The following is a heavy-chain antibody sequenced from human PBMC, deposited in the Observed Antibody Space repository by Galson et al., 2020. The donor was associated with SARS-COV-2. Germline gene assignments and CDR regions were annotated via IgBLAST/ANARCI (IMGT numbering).Heavy chain of an antibody. V-gene: IGHV2-70*11. J-gene: IGHJ4*02. CDR1: GMSLRSSGMC. CDR2: IDWDGDT. CDR3: ARTWITGTTSRPFDQ. Sequence: SGPTLVKPTQTLTLNCSFSGMSLRSSGMCVSWIRQPPGQALEWLARIDWDGDTHFNTSLKTRLRISKDTSKNQVVLTMTNMDPVDTATYYCARTWITGTTSRPFDQWVQGTLVTVSS. D-gene: IGHD1-1*01.